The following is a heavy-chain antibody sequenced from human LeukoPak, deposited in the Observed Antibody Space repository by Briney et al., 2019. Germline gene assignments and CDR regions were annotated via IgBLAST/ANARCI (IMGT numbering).Heavy chain of an antibody. Sequence: ASVNVSCKSSGYTFTSYYMHWVRQAPGQGLEWMGIINSSGGSTSYAQKFQGRVTMTRDMSTSTVYMELSSLRSEDTAVYYCARDPPYYYDSSGFDDAFDIWGQGTMVTVSS. CDR2: INSSGGST. J-gene: IGHJ3*02. CDR1: GYTFTSYY. D-gene: IGHD3-22*01. V-gene: IGHV1-46*01. CDR3: ARDPPYYYDSSGFDDAFDI.